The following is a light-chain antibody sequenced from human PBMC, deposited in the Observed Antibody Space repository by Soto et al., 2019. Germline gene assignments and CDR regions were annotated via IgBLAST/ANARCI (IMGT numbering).Light chain of an antibody. J-gene: IGLJ2*01. V-gene: IGLV1-51*01. CDR1: SSNIGGNS. CDR3: GTWDNSLSAV. CDR2: DNG. Sequence: SVLTQPPSVSAAPGQKVTISCSGSSSNIGGNSVSWYQQLPGTAPKLLIYDNGKRSSGIPDRFSGSQSGTSATLGITGLQTGDEADYYCGTWDNSLSAVFGGGTKVTVL.